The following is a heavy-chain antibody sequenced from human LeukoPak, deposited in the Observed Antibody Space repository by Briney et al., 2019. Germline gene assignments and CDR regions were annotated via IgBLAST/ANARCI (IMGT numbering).Heavy chain of an antibody. CDR3: ARSPHILTGENFDH. D-gene: IGHD3-9*01. V-gene: IGHV1-2*02. J-gene: IGHJ4*02. Sequence: ASVKVSCKASGYTFTGYYMHWVRQAPGQGLEWMGWINPNSGGTNYAQKFQGRVTMTRDTSISTAYMELSRLRSDDTAVYYCARSPHILTGENFDHWGQGTLVTVSS. CDR1: GYTFTGYY. CDR2: INPNSGGT.